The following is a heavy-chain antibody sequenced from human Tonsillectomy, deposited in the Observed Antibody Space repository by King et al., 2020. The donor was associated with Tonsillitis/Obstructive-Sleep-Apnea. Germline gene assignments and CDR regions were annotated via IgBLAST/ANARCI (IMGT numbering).Heavy chain of an antibody. CDR3: AKDLRCNSRSCYMNYYNYVGV. Sequence: VQLVESGGGLAQPGGSLRLSCAASGFTFNNYAMTWVRQAPGKGLEWVSSVSGSSAYTYYADSVKGRLTISRDNSMNTLYLQMNSLRAEDTAVYYWAKDLRCNSRSCYMNYYNYVGVWGRGTTVTVSS. V-gene: IGHV3-23*04. CDR1: GFTFNNYA. D-gene: IGHD2-2*02. CDR2: VSGSSAYT. J-gene: IGHJ6*03.